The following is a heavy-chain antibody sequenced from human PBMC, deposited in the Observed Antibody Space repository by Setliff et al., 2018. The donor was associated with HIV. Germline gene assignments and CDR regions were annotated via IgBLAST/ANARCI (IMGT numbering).Heavy chain of an antibody. CDR2: IDPSSGVT. CDR3: ARYKGFDAFDI. Sequence: ASVKVSCKASGYTFSDFYMHWVRQAPGQGPQWMGRIDPSSGVTDYAQRFQGRVTMTRDKSTTTAYMELTSLRSDDTAVYYCARYKGFDAFDIWGQGTMVT. D-gene: IGHD1-20*01. V-gene: IGHV1-2*06. J-gene: IGHJ3*02. CDR1: GYTFSDFY.